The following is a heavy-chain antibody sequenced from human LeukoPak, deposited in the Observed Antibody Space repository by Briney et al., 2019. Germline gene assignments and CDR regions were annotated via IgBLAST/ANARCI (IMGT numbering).Heavy chain of an antibody. CDR2: ISGSGGST. Sequence: GGSLRLSCAASGFTFSSCATSWVRQAPGKGLEWVSAISGSGGSTYYADSVKGRFTISRDNSKNTLYLQMNSLRAEDTAVYYCAKVSVAGTDNDYWGQGTLVTVSS. CDR1: GFTFSSCA. V-gene: IGHV3-23*01. J-gene: IGHJ4*02. CDR3: AKVSVAGTDNDY. D-gene: IGHD6-19*01.